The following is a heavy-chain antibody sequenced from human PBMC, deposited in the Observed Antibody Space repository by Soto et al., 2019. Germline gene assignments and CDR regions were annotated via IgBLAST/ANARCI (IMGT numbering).Heavy chain of an antibody. D-gene: IGHD3-10*01. CDR3: AKDIVLGGWGSAFDY. J-gene: IGHJ4*02. Sequence: GGSLRLSCAASGFTFDDYAMHWVRQAPGKGLEWVSGISWNSGSIGYADSVKGRFTISRDNAKNSLYLQMNSLRAEDTALYYCAKDIVLGGWGSAFDYGGQGTLVTVSS. CDR1: GFTFDDYA. CDR2: ISWNSGSI. V-gene: IGHV3-9*01.